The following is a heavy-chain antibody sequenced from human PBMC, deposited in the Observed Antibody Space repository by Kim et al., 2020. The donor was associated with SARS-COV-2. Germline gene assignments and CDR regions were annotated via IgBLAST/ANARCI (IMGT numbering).Heavy chain of an antibody. J-gene: IGHJ3*02. CDR2: INTNTGNP. CDR3: ASPWDYYDSSGNIAPVDAFDI. D-gene: IGHD3-22*01. V-gene: IGHV7-4-1*02. CDR1: GYNFISYA. Sequence: ASVKVSCKASGYNFISYAINWVRQAPGQGLEWMGWINTNTGNPMYAQGFTGRFVFSLDTSVSTAYLQISSLKAEDTAVYYCASPWDYYDSSGNIAPVDAFDIWGQGTMVTVSS.